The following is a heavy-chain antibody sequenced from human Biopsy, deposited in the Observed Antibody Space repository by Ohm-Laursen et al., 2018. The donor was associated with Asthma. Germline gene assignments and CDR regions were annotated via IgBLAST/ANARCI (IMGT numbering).Heavy chain of an antibody. CDR1: GFTFGDYW. CDR2: IKHDGTET. J-gene: IGHJ1*01. V-gene: IGHV3-7*01. D-gene: IGHD3-3*02. Sequence: GSLRLSCAASGFTFGDYWMSWVRQVPGKGLEWVANIKHDGTETNHVDSLKGRFTISRDNAKNSLYLQMNSLRAEDTAVYYCARTFHFWSPYHAEHYQLWGQGTLVTVPS. CDR3: ARTFHFWSPYHAEHYQL.